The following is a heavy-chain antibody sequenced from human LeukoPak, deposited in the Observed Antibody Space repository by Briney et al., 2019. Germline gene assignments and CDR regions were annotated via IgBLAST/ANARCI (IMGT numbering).Heavy chain of an antibody. V-gene: IGHV3-21*01. CDR3: ASVITYYDFWSGYY. D-gene: IGHD3-3*01. Sequence: PGGSLRLSCAASGFTFSSYSMNWVRQAPGKGLEWVSSISSSSSYIYYADSVKGRFTISRDNAKNSLYLQMNSLRAEDTAVYYCASVITYYDFWSGYYWGQGTLVTVSS. CDR1: GFTFSSYS. CDR2: ISSSSSYI. J-gene: IGHJ4*02.